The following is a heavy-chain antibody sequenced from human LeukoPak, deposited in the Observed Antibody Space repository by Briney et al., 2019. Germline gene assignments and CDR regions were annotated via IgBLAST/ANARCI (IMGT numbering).Heavy chain of an antibody. Sequence: GGSLRLSCVASGFTFSQTWMTWVRQAPGKGLEWVGRIRSKTNGGTTDYAAPVKGRFTISRDDSKNTLYLQMNSPKTEDTAVYYCTPWGYYYDSSGHPPSAYWGQGTLVTVSS. CDR1: GFTFSQTW. J-gene: IGHJ4*02. CDR2: IRSKTNGGTT. V-gene: IGHV3-15*01. D-gene: IGHD3-22*01. CDR3: TPWGYYYDSSGHPPSAY.